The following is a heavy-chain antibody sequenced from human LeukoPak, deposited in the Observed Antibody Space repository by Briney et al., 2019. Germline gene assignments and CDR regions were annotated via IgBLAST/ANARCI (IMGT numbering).Heavy chain of an antibody. Sequence: GGSLRLSCAASGFTFNSYAMSWVRQAPGKGLEWVSAISGSGGSTYYTDSVKGRFTISRDNSKNTLYLQMNSLRAEDTAVYYCAKGGRLIDAFDIWGQGTMVTVSS. D-gene: IGHD6-25*01. J-gene: IGHJ3*02. V-gene: IGHV3-23*01. CDR3: AKGGRLIDAFDI. CDR2: ISGSGGST. CDR1: GFTFNSYA.